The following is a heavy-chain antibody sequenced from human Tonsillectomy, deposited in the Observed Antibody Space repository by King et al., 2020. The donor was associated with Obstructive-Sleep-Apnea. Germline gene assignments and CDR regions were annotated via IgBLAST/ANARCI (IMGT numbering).Heavy chain of an antibody. CDR3: AKGGSRYYASGSDY. CDR2: ISGSGGST. J-gene: IGHJ4*02. CDR1: GFTFSNYA. V-gene: IGHV3-23*04. Sequence: VQLVESGGDLVQPGGSLRLSCAASGFTFSNYAMSWVRQAPGKGLEWVSVISGSGGSTYYADSVKGRFTISRDNSNNTLYLQMNSLRAEDTAAYYCAKGGSRYYASGSDYWGQGTLVTVSS. D-gene: IGHD3-10*01.